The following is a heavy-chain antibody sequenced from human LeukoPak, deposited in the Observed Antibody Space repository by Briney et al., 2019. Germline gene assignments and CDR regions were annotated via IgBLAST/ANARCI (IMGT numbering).Heavy chain of an antibody. CDR3: ARGRAGGNYYYYYYMDV. J-gene: IGHJ6*03. CDR2: INHSGST. V-gene: IGHV4-34*01. D-gene: IGHD4-23*01. Sequence: PSETLSFTCAVYGGSFSGYYWSWIRQPPGKGLEWIGEINHSGSTNYNPSLKSRVTISVDTSKNQFSLKLSSVTAADTAVYYCARGRAGGNYYYYYYMDVWGKGTTVTVSS. CDR1: GGSFSGYY.